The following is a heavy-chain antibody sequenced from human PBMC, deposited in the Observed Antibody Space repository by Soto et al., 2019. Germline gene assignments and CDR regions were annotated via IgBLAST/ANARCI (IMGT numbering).Heavy chain of an antibody. J-gene: IGHJ5*02. D-gene: IGHD6-19*01. V-gene: IGHV4-59*01. CDR2: IYYSGST. Sequence: SETLSLTCTVSGGSISSYYWSWIRQPPGKGLEWIGYIYYSGSTNYNPSLKSRVTISVDTSKNQFSLKLSSVTAADTAVYYCARAVHSSGWYNWFDPWGQGTLVTVSS. CDR3: ARAVHSSGWYNWFDP. CDR1: GGSISSYY.